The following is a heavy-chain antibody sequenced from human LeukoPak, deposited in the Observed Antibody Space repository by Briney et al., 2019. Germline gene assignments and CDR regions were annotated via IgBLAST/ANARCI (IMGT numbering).Heavy chain of an antibody. V-gene: IGHV1-18*01. Sequence: ASVKVSCKASGYTFTSYGISWVRQAPGQGLEWMGLISAYNGNTNYAQKLQGRVTITTDTSTSTAYMELRSLRSDDTAVYYCAREIYGSGINPFDYWGQGTLVTVSS. CDR2: ISAYNGNT. J-gene: IGHJ4*02. D-gene: IGHD3-10*01. CDR3: AREIYGSGINPFDY. CDR1: GYTFTSYG.